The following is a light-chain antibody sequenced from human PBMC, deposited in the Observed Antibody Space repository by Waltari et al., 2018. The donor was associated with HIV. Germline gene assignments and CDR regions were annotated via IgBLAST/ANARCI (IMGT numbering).Light chain of an antibody. Sequence: EIVMTPSPATLSVSPGERATVSCRASQTVSSSLAWYQQKPGQAPRLLIYGASTRATGIAARFSGSGSGTEFALTISSLQSEDFAVYYCQQYNDWPLTFGGGTRVEIK. CDR3: QQYNDWPLT. V-gene: IGKV3-15*01. J-gene: IGKJ4*01. CDR2: GAS. CDR1: QTVSSS.